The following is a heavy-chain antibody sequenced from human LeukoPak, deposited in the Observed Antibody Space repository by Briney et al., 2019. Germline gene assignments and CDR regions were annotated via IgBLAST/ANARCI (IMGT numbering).Heavy chain of an antibody. Sequence: GGSLRLSCAASGFTFSSDGMQWVRQAPGKGLEWVAVILYDGSNKNYADCVKGRFTISRDHSKNTMYLQRNSLRAEDTAVYYCARDWVVPAANNYYSYRMDVWGKGSTVTVSS. CDR3: ARDWVVPAANNYYSYRMDV. V-gene: IGHV3-33*01. J-gene: IGHJ6*04. D-gene: IGHD2-2*01. CDR2: ILYDGSNK. CDR1: GFTFSSDG.